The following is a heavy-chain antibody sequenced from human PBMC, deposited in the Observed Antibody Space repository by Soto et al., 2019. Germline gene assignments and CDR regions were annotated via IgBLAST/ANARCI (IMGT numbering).Heavy chain of an antibody. J-gene: IGHJ4*02. V-gene: IGHV4-34*01. CDR3: ARGGQDFWSGPFDY. CDR1: GGSFSGYY. CDR2: SNHSGST. D-gene: IGHD3-3*01. Sequence: PSETLSLTCAVYGGSFSGYYWSWIRQPPGKGLEWIGESNHSGSTNYNPALKSRATISVDTSKNQFSLKLSSVTAADTAVYYCARGGQDFWSGPFDYWGQGALVTVSS.